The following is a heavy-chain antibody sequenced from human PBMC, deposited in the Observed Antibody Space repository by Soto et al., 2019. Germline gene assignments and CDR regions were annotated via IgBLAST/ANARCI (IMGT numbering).Heavy chain of an antibody. CDR3: AKDMGYDLSPLGYFDY. CDR2: ISWNSGSI. D-gene: IGHD5-12*01. V-gene: IGHV3-9*01. Sequence: LILSCAASGFTFDDYAMHWVRQAPGKGLEWVSGISWNSGSIGYADSVKGRFTISRDNAKNSLYLQMNSLRSEDTALYYCAKDMGYDLSPLGYFDYWGQGTLVTVSS. J-gene: IGHJ4*02. CDR1: GFTFDDYA.